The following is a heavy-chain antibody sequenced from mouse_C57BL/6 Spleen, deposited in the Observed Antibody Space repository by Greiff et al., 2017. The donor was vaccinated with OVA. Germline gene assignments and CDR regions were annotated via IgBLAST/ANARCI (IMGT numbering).Heavy chain of an antibody. Sequence: EVKLMESGGGLVKPGGSLKLSCAASGFTFSDYGMHWVRQAPEKGLEWVAYISSGSSTIYYADTVKGRFTISRDNAKNTLFLQMTSLRSEDTAMYYCARYDYDALYYYAMDYWGQGTSVTVSS. CDR1: GFTFSDYG. D-gene: IGHD2-4*01. V-gene: IGHV5-17*01. J-gene: IGHJ4*01. CDR3: ARYDYDALYYYAMDY. CDR2: ISSGSSTI.